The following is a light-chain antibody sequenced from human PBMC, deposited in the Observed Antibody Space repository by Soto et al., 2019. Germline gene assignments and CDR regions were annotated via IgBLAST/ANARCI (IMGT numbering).Light chain of an antibody. CDR2: GAS. V-gene: IGKV3-15*01. CDR1: QSVRGN. J-gene: IGKJ5*01. Sequence: MKQSPAALSVTPGERATLSCRASQSVRGNLAWYQQRPGQSPRLLIYGASSRATGIPVRFSGSGSGTEFTLTISSLQSEDFAVYYCQQYNNLPFITFGQGTRLEIK. CDR3: QQYNNLPFIT.